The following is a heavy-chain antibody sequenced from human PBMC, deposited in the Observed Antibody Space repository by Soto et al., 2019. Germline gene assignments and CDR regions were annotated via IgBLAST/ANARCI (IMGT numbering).Heavy chain of an antibody. CDR3: ARGAIHGSSWYFWFDP. Sequence: QVQLVQSGAEVRLPGSSVKVSCKASGGTFSTYSINWVRPAPGQGLEWMGGIIPLFGTTNYAQKFKGRVTISADESTSTAYMELSSLRAEDAAVYYCARGAIHGSSWYFWFDPWGQGTLVTVSS. CDR1: GGTFSTYS. D-gene: IGHD6-13*01. J-gene: IGHJ5*02. CDR2: IIPLFGTT. V-gene: IGHV1-69*01.